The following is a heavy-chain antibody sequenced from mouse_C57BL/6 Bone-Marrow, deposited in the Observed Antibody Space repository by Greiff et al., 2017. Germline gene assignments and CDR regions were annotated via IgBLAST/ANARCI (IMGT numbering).Heavy chain of an antibody. D-gene: IGHD4-1*01. J-gene: IGHJ2*01. Sequence: QVQLKQPGAELVKPGASVKMSCKASGYTFTSYWITWVKQRPEQGLEWIGDIYPTSGRTNYNEKFKSKAILTVDTSSNTAYMQLSSLTSEDSAVFYCARSGPLGRSFDYWGQGTTLTVSS. CDR2: IYPTSGRT. V-gene: IGHV1-55*01. CDR1: GYTFTSYW. CDR3: ARSGPLGRSFDY.